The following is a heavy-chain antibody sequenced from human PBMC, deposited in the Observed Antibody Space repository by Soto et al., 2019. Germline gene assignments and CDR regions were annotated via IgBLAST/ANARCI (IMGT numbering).Heavy chain of an antibody. Sequence: SETLSLTCAVYGGSFNDFYWTWIRQPPGKGLEWIADMNHSGNTNCNPSLKSRVTISVDTSKNQFSLKLTSVAAADTAVYYCAGSGYYHNSGMDVWGQGTTVTVSS. CDR2: MNHSGNT. CDR1: GGSFNDFY. CDR3: AGSGYYHNSGMDV. D-gene: IGHD3-22*01. V-gene: IGHV4-34*01. J-gene: IGHJ6*02.